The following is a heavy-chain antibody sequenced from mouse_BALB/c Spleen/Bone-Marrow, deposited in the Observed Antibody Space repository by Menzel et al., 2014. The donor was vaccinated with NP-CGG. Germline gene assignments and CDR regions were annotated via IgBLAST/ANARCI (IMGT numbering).Heavy chain of an antibody. Sequence: QVQLQQSGAELVRPGASVKLSCKASGYTFTSYWINWVKQGPGQGLEWIGNIFPSETYTNYNQKFKDKATLTVDKSSSTAYSQLSSPTSEDSAVYYCTKDNWDYWGQGTTLTVSS. CDR3: TKDNWDY. CDR1: GYTFTSYW. J-gene: IGHJ2*01. D-gene: IGHD4-1*01. CDR2: IFPSETYT. V-gene: IGHV1-69*02.